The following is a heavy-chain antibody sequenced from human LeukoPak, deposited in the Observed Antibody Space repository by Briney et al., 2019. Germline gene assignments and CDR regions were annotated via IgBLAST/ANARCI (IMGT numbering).Heavy chain of an antibody. CDR2: IYYSGST. D-gene: IGHD2-2*01. CDR1: GGSISSYY. V-gene: IGHV4-59*08. Sequence: SETLSLTCTVSGGSISSYYWSWIRQPPGKGLEWIGYIYYSGSTNYNPSLKSRVTISVDTSKNQFSLKLSSVTAADTAVYYCARRETSLNCSSTSCYAASWFDPWGQGTLVTVSS. J-gene: IGHJ5*02. CDR3: ARRETSLNCSSTSCYAASWFDP.